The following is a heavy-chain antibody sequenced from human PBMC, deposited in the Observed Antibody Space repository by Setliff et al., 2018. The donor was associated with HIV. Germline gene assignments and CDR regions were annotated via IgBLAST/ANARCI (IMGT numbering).Heavy chain of an antibody. CDR2: IYYSGST. CDR3: ARRDGYSYGFYFDY. J-gene: IGHJ4*02. CDR1: GGSISSSTYY. V-gene: IGHV4-39*01. Sequence: PSETLSLTCTVSGGSISSSTYYWGWIRQPPGKGLEWIGTIYYSGSTYYNPSLKSRLTISVDTSKNQFSLKLSSVTAADTAVYYCARRDGYSYGFYFDYWGQGTRGTVPQ. D-gene: IGHD5-18*01.